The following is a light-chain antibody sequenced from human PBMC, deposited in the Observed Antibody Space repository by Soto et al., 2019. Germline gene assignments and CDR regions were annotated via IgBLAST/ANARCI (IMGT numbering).Light chain of an antibody. J-gene: IGKJ4*01. V-gene: IGKV3-20*01. CDR1: QSASSSY. CDR2: GAS. CDR3: QQYGSSPPVT. Sequence: EIVLTPSPGTLSLSPGERATLSCRASQSASSSYLAWYQQKPGQAPRLLIYGASSRATGIPDRFSGSGSGTDFTLTISRLEPEDFAVYYCQQYGSSPPVTFDGGTKVDIK.